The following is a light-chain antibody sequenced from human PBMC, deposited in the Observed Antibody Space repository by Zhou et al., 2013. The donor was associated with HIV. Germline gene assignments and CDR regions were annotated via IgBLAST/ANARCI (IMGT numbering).Light chain of an antibody. Sequence: EIEMTQSPATLSVSPGERATLSCRASQSVSSDLAWYQQKPGQAPRLLMYGASTRATGFPARFSGSGSGTEFTLTITRLEPEDFAVYYCQHYASSLPITFGQGTRLDI. CDR2: GAS. J-gene: IGKJ5*01. V-gene: IGKV3-15*01. CDR1: QSVSSD. CDR3: QHYASSLPIT.